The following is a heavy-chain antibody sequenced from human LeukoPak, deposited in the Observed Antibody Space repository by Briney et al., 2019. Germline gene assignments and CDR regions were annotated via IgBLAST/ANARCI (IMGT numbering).Heavy chain of an antibody. V-gene: IGHV4-59*01. CDR1: GGSIRSYS. Sequence: SETLSLTCTVSGGSIRSYSWSWIRQPPGSGLEWIGYIHHSRSTNYNPSLKSRVTVSVDTSKNQFSLKLTSVTAADTAVYYCARGVNSGYFDYCGQGTLVTVSS. CDR2: IHHSRST. D-gene: IGHD1-26*01. CDR3: ARGVNSGYFDY. J-gene: IGHJ4*02.